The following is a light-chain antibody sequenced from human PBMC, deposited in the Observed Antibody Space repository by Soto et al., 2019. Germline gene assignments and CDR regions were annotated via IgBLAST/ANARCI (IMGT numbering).Light chain of an antibody. J-gene: IGKJ1*01. V-gene: IGKV1-27*01. Sequence: DIQLTQSPSFLSASVGDRVTITCRASQGISNYLAWYQQKQGKVPELLIYAASTLQPGVSSRFSGNGSETDLTITLNSLKPGDAETDEGQKWDSAPWTFGPGTKVDIK. CDR2: AAS. CDR3: QKWDSAPWT. CDR1: QGISNY.